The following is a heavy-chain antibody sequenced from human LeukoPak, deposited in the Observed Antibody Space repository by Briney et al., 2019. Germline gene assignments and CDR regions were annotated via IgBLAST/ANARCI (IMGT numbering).Heavy chain of an antibody. CDR3: ARDLLGYCSGGSCCSGYFDY. D-gene: IGHD2-15*01. CDR1: GGSISSGGYY. V-gene: IGHV4-31*03. CDR2: IYYSGST. Sequence: SETLSLTCTVSGGSISSGGYYWSWIRQHPGKGLEWIGYIYYSGSTYYNPSLKSRVTISVDTSKNQFSLKLSSVTAADTAVYYCARDLLGYCSGGSCCSGYFDYWGQGTLVTVSS. J-gene: IGHJ4*02.